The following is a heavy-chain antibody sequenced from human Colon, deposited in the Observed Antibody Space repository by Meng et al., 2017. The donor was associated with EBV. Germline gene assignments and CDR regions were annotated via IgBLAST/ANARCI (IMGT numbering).Heavy chain of an antibody. CDR1: GGSFRGYY. V-gene: IGHV4-34*01. J-gene: IGHJ4*02. CDR2: INYSGNT. Sequence: QVQLQQWGAGLLKPSETLSLSCAVYGGSFRGYYWTWIRQPPGKGLEWVAEINYSGNTNYSPSLKSRVTISIDTSKNQFSLKLSSVTAADTAVYYCASSDYYRSDYWGKGTLVTVAS. D-gene: IGHD3-22*01. CDR3: ASSDYYRSDY.